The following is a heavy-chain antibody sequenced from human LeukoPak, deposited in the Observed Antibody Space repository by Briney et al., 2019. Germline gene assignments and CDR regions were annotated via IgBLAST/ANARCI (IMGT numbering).Heavy chain of an antibody. Sequence: PSETLSLTCSVSGGSFSNYYWNWIRQPAGKGLEWIGRIYTSGSTNYNPSLKSRVTMSLNMSQKEVSLTPRSMPAADTAVYFCAGGSGSYSALYFFDYWGQGNLVTVSS. CDR1: GGSFSNYY. V-gene: IGHV4-4*07. CDR2: IYTSGST. D-gene: IGHD1-26*01. J-gene: IGHJ4*02. CDR3: AGGSGSYSALYFFDY.